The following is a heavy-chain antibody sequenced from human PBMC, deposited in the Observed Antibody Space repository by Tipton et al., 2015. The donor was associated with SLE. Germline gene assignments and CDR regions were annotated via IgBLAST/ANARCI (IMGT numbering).Heavy chain of an antibody. Sequence: TRSLTCIVSGGSITTRSYYWGWIRQPPGKGLEWIASISYSGATYYNPSLKSRVTISVDTSKNQFSLKLSSVTAADTAVYYCARDRRGWYFDLWGRGTLVTVSS. CDR3: ARDRRGWYFDL. V-gene: IGHV4-39*07. D-gene: IGHD3-10*01. CDR1: GGSITTRSYY. J-gene: IGHJ2*01. CDR2: ISYSGAT.